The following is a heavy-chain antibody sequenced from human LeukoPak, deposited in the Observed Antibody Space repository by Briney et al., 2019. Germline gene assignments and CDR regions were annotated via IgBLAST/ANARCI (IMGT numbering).Heavy chain of an antibody. CDR1: GFTFRSYA. CDR2: IRGSGTNT. CDR3: AKRRHYYGSGDYYRDP. D-gene: IGHD3-10*01. V-gene: IGHV3-23*01. J-gene: IGHJ5*02. Sequence: GGSLRLSCAASGFTFRSYAMSGVRQAPGKGLEWVSSIRGSGTNTYYADSVKGRFTISRDNSRNLLFLQMSSLRVEDTAVYYCAKRRHYYGSGDYYRDPWGQGTLVTVSS.